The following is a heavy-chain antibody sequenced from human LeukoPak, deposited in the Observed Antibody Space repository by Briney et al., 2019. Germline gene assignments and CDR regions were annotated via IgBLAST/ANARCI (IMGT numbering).Heavy chain of an antibody. CDR1: GGSISSGSYY. J-gene: IGHJ4*02. CDR3: ATGAWELLT. V-gene: IGHV4-61*02. CDR2: IYTSGST. Sequence: SETLSLTCTVPGGSISSGSYYWSWIRQPAGKGLEWIGRIYTSGSTNYNPSLKSRVTISVDTSKNQFSLKLSSVTAADTAVYYCATGAWELLTWGQGTLVTVSS. D-gene: IGHD1-26*01.